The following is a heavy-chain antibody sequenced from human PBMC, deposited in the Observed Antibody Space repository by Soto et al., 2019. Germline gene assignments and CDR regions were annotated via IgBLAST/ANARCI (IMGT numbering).Heavy chain of an antibody. J-gene: IGHJ4*02. CDR3: ARREIQGPIDY. D-gene: IGHD1-26*01. Sequence: QVQLQESGPGLVKPSDTLSLTCAVSGYSISSSNWWGWIRQPPGKGLEWIGYIYYSGTTYYNPSRKSRVTMSVDAPKNQFALKLTSVTAVDTAVYYCARREIQGPIDYWGQGTLVTVSS. CDR1: GYSISSSNW. CDR2: IYYSGTT. V-gene: IGHV4-28*01.